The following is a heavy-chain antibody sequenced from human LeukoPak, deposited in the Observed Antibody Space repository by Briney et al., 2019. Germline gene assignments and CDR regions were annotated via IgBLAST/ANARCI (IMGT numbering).Heavy chain of an antibody. V-gene: IGHV1-18*01. D-gene: IGHD3-10*01. J-gene: IGHJ5*02. CDR3: ARTRYGSGENWFDP. CDR1: GYTFTSYG. CDR2: ISAYNGNT. Sequence: ASVKVSCEASGYTFTSYGISWVRQAPGQGLEWMGWISAYNGNTNYAQKLQGRVTMTTDTSTSTAYMELRSLRSDDTAVYYCARTRYGSGENWFDPWGQGTLVTVSS.